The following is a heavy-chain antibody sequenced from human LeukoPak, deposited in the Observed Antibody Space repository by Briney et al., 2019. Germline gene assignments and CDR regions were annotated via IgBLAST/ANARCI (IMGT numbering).Heavy chain of an antibody. CDR2: ISYDGSNK. D-gene: IGHD6-25*01. CDR3: ARDAADYYYGMDV. J-gene: IGHJ6*04. CDR1: GFTFSSYA. V-gene: IGHV3-30*04. Sequence: GGSLRLSCAASGFTFSSYAMHWVRQAPGKGLEWEAVISYDGSNKYYADSVKGRFTISRDNSKNTLYLQMNSLRAEDTAVYYCARDAADYYYGMDVWGKGTTVTVSS.